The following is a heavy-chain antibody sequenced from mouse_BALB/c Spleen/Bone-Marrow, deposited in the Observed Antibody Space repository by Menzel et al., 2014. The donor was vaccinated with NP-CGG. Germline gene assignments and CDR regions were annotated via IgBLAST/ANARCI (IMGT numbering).Heavy chain of an antibody. Sequence: VQLVESGAELARPGASVKLSCKASGYTFTSYWMQWVKQRPGQGLERIGAIYPGDGDTGYTQKFKGKATLTADKSSTTAYMQLSSLTSEDSAVYYCARNFPFDDWGQGTTLTVSS. J-gene: IGHJ2*01. CDR1: GYTFTSYW. CDR3: ARNFPFDD. V-gene: IGHV1-87*01. CDR2: IYPGDGDT.